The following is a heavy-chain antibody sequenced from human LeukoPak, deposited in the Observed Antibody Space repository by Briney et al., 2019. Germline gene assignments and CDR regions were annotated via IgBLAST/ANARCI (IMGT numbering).Heavy chain of an antibody. CDR3: AKGGWLEY. V-gene: IGHV3-23*01. CDR1: GGSISSYY. Sequence: ETLSLTCTVSGGSISSYYWSWVRQAPGKGLEWVSCMSIRDDSTYYADSVKGRFTISRDNSENTLYLQMNSLRAEDTAVYYCAKGGWLEYWGQGTLVTVSS. D-gene: IGHD6-19*01. J-gene: IGHJ4*02. CDR2: MSIRDDST.